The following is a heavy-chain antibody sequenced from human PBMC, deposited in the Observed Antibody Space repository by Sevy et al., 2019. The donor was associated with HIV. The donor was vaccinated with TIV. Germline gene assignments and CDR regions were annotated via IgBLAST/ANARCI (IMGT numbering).Heavy chain of an antibody. CDR3: ATGLPCEYVDCSSCYSDYFAY. CDR1: GYTLIEFF. V-gene: IGHV1-24*01. CDR2: FDPEDGET. D-gene: IGHD2-15*01. J-gene: IGHJ4*02. Sequence: ASVKVSCKVSGYTLIEFFMHWVRQAPGKGLEWMGGFDPEDGETIYAQRLQGRVTMTEDTSTDTAYMERSSLRSEDTAVYYCATGLPCEYVDCSSCYSDYFAYWGQGTLVTVSS.